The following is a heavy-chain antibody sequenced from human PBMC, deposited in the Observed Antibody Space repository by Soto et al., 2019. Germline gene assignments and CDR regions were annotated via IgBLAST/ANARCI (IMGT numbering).Heavy chain of an antibody. CDR2: IYYSGST. V-gene: IGHV4-31*03. CDR1: GGSISSGVYY. Sequence: PSETLSLTCTVSGGSISSGVYYWSWIRQHPGKGLEWIGYIYYSGSTYYNPSLKSRVTISVDTSKNQFSLKLSSVTAADTAVYYCARVVVSNWFDPWGQGTLVTVSS. J-gene: IGHJ5*02. CDR3: ARVVVSNWFDP. D-gene: IGHD2-8*02.